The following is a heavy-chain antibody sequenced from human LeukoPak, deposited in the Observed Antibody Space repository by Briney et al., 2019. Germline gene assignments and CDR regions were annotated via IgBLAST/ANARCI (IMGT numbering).Heavy chain of an antibody. D-gene: IGHD6-19*01. CDR3: VRAGTSGWDYYNYAMDV. J-gene: IGHJ6*02. CDR1: GFTFSTYW. CDR2: IKPDGGEK. V-gene: IGHV3-7*01. Sequence: GGSLRLSCAASGFTFSTYWMSWVRQAPGKGLEWVANIKPDGGEKYYVDSVEGRFTISRDNAKNSLYLQMNSLRAGDTAVYYCVRAGTSGWDYYNYAMDVWGQGTTVTASS.